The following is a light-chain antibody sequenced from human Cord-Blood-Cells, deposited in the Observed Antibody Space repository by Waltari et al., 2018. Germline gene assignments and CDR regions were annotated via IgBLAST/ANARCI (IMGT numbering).Light chain of an antibody. CDR3: SSYAGSNNYV. Sequence: QSALTQPPSASGSPGPSVTISCTGTRSDVGGHNYVSRYQQHPGKAPKLIIYEVSKRPSGVPDRFSGSKSGNTASLTVAGLQAEDEADYYCSSYAGSNNYVFGTGTKVTVL. CDR2: EVS. CDR1: RSDVGGHNY. J-gene: IGLJ1*01. V-gene: IGLV2-8*01.